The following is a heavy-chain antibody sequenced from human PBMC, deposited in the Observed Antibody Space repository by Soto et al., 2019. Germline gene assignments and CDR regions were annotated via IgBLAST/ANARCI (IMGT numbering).Heavy chain of an antibody. J-gene: IGHJ1*01. CDR1: GGTFSSYA. CDR2: IIPIFGTA. D-gene: IGHD3-22*01. Sequence: QVQLVQSGAEVKKPGSSVKVSCKASGGTFSSYAISWVRQAPGQGLEWMGGIIPIFGTANYAQKFQGRVMITTEEYTSTAYMELSSLRSEETAVYYCASLIMYYYDSSGSSLPQYFQHWGQGTLVTVSS. CDR3: ASLIMYYYDSSGSSLPQYFQH. V-gene: IGHV1-69*01.